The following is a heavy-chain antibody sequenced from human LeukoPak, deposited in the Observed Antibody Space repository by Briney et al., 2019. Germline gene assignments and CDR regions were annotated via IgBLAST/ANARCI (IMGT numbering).Heavy chain of an antibody. V-gene: IGHV1-18*01. D-gene: IGHD3-10*02. J-gene: IGHJ5*02. CDR3: ARGPRDYVNGFDA. CDR2: ISAYNGNT. Sequence: ASVKVSCKTSGYIFTNYAISWVRQAPGQGLEWVGWISAYNGNTKYAQKLQGRVTMTTDTSTSTAYMELRSLRSDDTAVYYCARGPRDYVNGFDAWGQGTLVTVSS. CDR1: GYIFTNYA.